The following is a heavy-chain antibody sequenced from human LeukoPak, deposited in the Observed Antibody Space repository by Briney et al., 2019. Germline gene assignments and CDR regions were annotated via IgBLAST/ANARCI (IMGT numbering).Heavy chain of an antibody. CDR3: ARRRDIVVVPAAYNWFDP. J-gene: IGHJ5*02. D-gene: IGHD2-2*01. Sequence: PGGSLRLSCAASGFTFSGYSMNWVRQAPGKGLEWVSSISSSSSYIYYADSVKGRFTISRDNAKNSLYLQMNSLRAEDTAVYYCARRRDIVVVPAAYNWFDPWGQGTLVTVSS. CDR1: GFTFSGYS. V-gene: IGHV3-21*01. CDR2: ISSSSSYI.